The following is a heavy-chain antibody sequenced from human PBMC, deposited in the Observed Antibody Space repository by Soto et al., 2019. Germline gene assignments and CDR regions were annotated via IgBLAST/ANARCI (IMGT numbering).Heavy chain of an antibody. Sequence: SETLSLTCTVSGGSISSYYWSWILQPPGKGLEWIGYIYYSGSTNYNPSLKSRVTISVDTSKNQFSLKLSSVTAADTAVYYCASTPYYYDSSGYYYPWWFDPWGQGTLVTVS. D-gene: IGHD3-22*01. J-gene: IGHJ5*02. CDR2: IYYSGST. CDR1: GGSISSYY. CDR3: ASTPYYYDSSGYYYPWWFDP. V-gene: IGHV4-59*08.